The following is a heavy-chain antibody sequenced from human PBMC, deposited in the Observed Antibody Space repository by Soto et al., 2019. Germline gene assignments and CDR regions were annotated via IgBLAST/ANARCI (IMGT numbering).Heavy chain of an antibody. CDR3: ARHYYDGNGYYPEA. CDR2: IYPGASDT. J-gene: IGHJ5*02. Sequence: GESLKISCKGSGYGFPTYWTGWPRQMPGQGLEWMGIIYPGASDTRYSPSFQGQVTISADKSLSTAYLQWRSLKASDSAIYYCARHYYDGNGYYPEAWGQGTLVTVSS. D-gene: IGHD3-22*01. CDR1: GYGFPTYW. V-gene: IGHV5-51*01.